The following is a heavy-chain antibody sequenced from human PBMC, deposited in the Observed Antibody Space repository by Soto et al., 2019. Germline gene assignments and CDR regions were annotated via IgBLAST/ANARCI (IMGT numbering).Heavy chain of an antibody. CDR3: ARVWWFGEKEYFQN. CDR1: GFSLSTDGMC. J-gene: IGHJ1*01. V-gene: IGHV2-70*11. D-gene: IGHD2-21*01. CDR2: IDWNDDK. Sequence: SCPTPVNPTPTPTLTCTISGFSLSTDGMCVSWIRQPPGKALEWLARIDWNDDKYYSTSLKTRLTISKDTSKNQAVLTMTKLDPADTATYYCARVWWFGEKEYFQNWGQGTLVTVSS.